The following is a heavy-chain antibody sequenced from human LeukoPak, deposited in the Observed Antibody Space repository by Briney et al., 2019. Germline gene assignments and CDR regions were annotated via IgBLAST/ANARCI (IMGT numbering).Heavy chain of an antibody. CDR3: ARALGVDWFDP. D-gene: IGHD3-10*01. J-gene: IGHJ5*02. Sequence: PGRSLRLSCAASGFTFSSYAMHWVRQAPGKGLEWVAVISYDGSNKYYADSVKGRFTISRDNSKNTLYLQMNSLRAEDTAVYYCARALGVDWFDPWGQGTLVTVFS. CDR1: GFTFSSYA. CDR2: ISYDGSNK. V-gene: IGHV3-30*04.